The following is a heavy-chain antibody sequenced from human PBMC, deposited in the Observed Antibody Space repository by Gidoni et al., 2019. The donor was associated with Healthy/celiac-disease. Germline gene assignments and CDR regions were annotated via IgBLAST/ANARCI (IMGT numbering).Heavy chain of an antibody. CDR1: GYTFTSYA. V-gene: IGHV1-3*01. J-gene: IGHJ3*02. Sequence: QVQLVQSGAEVKKPGASGKVSCKASGYTFTSYAMHWVRQAPGQRLEWMGWINAGNGNPKYSQKFQGRVTITRDTSASTAYMELSSLRSEDTAVYYCARDLGWRIAARLGVFDIWGQGTMVTVSS. D-gene: IGHD6-6*01. CDR3: ARDLGWRIAARLGVFDI. CDR2: INAGNGNP.